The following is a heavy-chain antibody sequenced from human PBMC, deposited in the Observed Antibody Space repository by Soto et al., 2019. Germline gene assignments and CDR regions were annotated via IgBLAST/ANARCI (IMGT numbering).Heavy chain of an antibody. CDR1: GFTVSSND. CDR2: IYSGGST. V-gene: IGHV3-66*04. D-gene: IGHD2-15*01. CDR3: ARLLTGSHGDFDY. J-gene: IGHJ4*02. Sequence: GGSLRLSCAASGFTVSSNDRSWVRQAPGKGLEWVSVIYSGGSTYYADSVKGRFTISRDNSKNTLYLQMNSLRAEDTAVYYCARLLTGSHGDFDYWGQGTLVTVSS.